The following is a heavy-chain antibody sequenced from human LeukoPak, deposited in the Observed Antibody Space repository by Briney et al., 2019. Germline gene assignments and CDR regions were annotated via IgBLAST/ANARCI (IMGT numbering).Heavy chain of an antibody. CDR2: ISGSGGST. CDR3: AKGAITIFGVVIATNWFDP. D-gene: IGHD3-3*01. Sequence: PGGSLRLSCAASGFTFSSYAMSWDRQAPGKGLEWVSAISGSGGSTYYADSVKGRFTISRDNSKNTLYLQMNSLRAEDTAVYYCAKGAITIFGVVIATNWFDPWGQGTLVTVSS. V-gene: IGHV3-23*01. CDR1: GFTFSSYA. J-gene: IGHJ5*02.